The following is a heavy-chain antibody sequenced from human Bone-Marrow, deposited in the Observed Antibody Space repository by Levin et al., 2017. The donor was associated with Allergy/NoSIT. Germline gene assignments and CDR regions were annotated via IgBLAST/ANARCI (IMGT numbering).Heavy chain of an antibody. Sequence: ASVKVSCKASGGTFSSYAISWVRQAPGQGLEWMGGIIPIFGTANYAQKFQGRVTITADKSTSTAYMELSSLRSEDTAVYYCARDERVSYCGGDCYTDAFDIWGQGTMVTVSS. J-gene: IGHJ3*02. CDR3: ARDERVSYCGGDCYTDAFDI. V-gene: IGHV1-69*06. CDR2: IIPIFGTA. CDR1: GGTFSSYA. D-gene: IGHD2-21*01.